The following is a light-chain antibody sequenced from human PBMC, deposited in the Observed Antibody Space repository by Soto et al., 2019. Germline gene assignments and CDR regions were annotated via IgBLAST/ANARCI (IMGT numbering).Light chain of an antibody. V-gene: IGKV1-5*03. CDR3: QQYNSFWT. J-gene: IGKJ1*01. CDR1: QSISSW. CDR2: KAS. Sequence: DIQMTQSPSTLSASVGDRVTITCRASQSISSWLAWYQQKPGKAPKLLIYKASSLESGVPSRFSGSGSGTEFPLTISRLQHDDFATYYCQQYNSFWTFGQGTKVEIK.